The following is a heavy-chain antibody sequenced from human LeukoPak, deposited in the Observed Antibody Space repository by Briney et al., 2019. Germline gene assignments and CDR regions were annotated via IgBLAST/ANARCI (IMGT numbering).Heavy chain of an antibody. J-gene: IGHJ4*02. CDR2: IFLVVIA. V-gene: IGHV4-38-2*01. Sequence: SETLSLTCAVSGYSINNAHYWAWIRQPPGKGLEWIGNIFLVVIASYNPSLKSRVTISLDTSNNHFSLDLRSVTAADTAVYFCARASVEHSIVAGDYFDYWGQGTLVTVSS. D-gene: IGHD1/OR15-1a*01. CDR3: ARASVEHSIVAGDYFDY. CDR1: GYSINNAHY.